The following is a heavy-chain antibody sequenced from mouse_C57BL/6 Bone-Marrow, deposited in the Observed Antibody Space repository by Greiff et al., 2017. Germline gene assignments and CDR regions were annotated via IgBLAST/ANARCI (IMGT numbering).Heavy chain of an antibody. CDR2: INPSSGYT. D-gene: IGHD2-1*01. Sequence: VQLQQSGAELARPGASVKMSCKASGYTFTSYTMHWVKQRPGQGLEWIGYINPSSGYTKYNQKFKDEATLTADKSSSTAYMQLSSLTSEDSAVYYCARSFYFYAMDYWGQGTSVTVSS. J-gene: IGHJ4*01. V-gene: IGHV1-4*01. CDR1: GYTFTSYT. CDR3: ARSFYFYAMDY.